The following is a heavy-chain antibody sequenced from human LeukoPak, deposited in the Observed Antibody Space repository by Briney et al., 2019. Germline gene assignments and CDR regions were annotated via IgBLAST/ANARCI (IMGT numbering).Heavy chain of an antibody. CDR1: GGSISSYY. V-gene: IGHV4-59*01. CDR3: ARNPPHTAMDPPDY. Sequence: PSETLSLTCTVSGGSISSYYWSWIRQPPGKGLEWIGYIYYSGSTNYNPSLKSRVTISVDTSKNQFSLKLSSVTAADTAVYYCARNPPHTAMDPPDYWGQGTLVTVSS. J-gene: IGHJ4*02. CDR2: IYYSGST. D-gene: IGHD5-18*01.